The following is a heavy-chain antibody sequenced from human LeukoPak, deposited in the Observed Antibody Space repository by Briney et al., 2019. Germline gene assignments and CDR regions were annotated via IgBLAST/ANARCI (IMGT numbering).Heavy chain of an antibody. CDR2: IYPGDSNT. CDR3: ARRSGGYRGYDPARWFDP. CDR1: GYSFTNYW. V-gene: IGHV5-51*01. Sequence: GESLKISCKGSGYSFTNYWIGWVRQMPGKGLEWMGIIYPGDSNTRYSPSFQGQVTISADKSISTAYLQWSSLEASDTAMYYCARRSGGYRGYDPARWFDPWGQGTLVTASS. D-gene: IGHD5-12*01. J-gene: IGHJ5*02.